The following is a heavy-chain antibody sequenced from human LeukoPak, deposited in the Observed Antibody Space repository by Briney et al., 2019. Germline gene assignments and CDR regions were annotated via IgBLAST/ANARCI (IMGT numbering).Heavy chain of an antibody. V-gene: IGHV4-34*01. D-gene: IGHD3-22*01. J-gene: IGHJ3*02. CDR2: INHSGST. Sequence: SETLSLTCAVYGGSFSGYYWSWIRQPPGKGLEWIGEINHSGSTNYNPSLKSRVTISIDTSKNQFYLKLSSLTAADTAVYYCASWRRSEYYYDSSGYAFDIWGQGTMVTVSS. CDR3: ASWRRSEYYYDSSGYAFDI. CDR1: GGSFSGYY.